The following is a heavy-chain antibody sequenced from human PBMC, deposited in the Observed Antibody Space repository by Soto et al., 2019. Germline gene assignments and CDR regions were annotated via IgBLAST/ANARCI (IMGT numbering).Heavy chain of an antibody. Sequence: QVQLQESGPGLVKPSETLSLTCTVSGGSISSYYWSWIRQPPGKGLEWIGYIYYSGSTNYNPSLNSRVNRSVDPSKNHFSLKLSSVTAADTAVYYCARDLVQETYYDFCSGYRIGGYGMDVWGQGTTVTVSS. CDR2: IYYSGST. J-gene: IGHJ6*02. D-gene: IGHD3-3*01. CDR3: ARDLVQETYYDFCSGYRIGGYGMDV. CDR1: GGSISSYY. V-gene: IGHV4-59*01.